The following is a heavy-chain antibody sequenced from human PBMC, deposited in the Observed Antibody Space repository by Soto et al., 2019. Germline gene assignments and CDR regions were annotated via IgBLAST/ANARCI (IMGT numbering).Heavy chain of an antibody. Sequence: SETLSLTCAVYGGSFSGYYWSWIRQPPGKGLEWIGEINHSGSTNYNPSLKSRVTISVDTSKNQFSLKLSSVTAADTAVYYCARLRITMVRGVPRYFDYWGQGTLVTV. CDR2: INHSGST. J-gene: IGHJ4*02. CDR3: ARLRITMVRGVPRYFDY. CDR1: GGSFSGYY. D-gene: IGHD3-10*01. V-gene: IGHV4-34*01.